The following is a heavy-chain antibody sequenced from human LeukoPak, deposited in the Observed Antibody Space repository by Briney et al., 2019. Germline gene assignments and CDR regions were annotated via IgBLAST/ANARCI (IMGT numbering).Heavy chain of an antibody. V-gene: IGHV6-1*01. J-gene: IGHJ4*02. D-gene: IGHD3-10*01. CDR2: TYYRSKWYK. Sequence: SQTLSLTCAISGDTISSNSAAWNWIRQSPSRALAWLGRTYYRSKWYKDYAVSVKGRITINPDTSKNQFSLHLNSVTPEDTALYYCARDRAGIPDYRFDYWGQGTLVTVSS. CDR1: GDTISSNSAA. CDR3: ARDRAGIPDYRFDY.